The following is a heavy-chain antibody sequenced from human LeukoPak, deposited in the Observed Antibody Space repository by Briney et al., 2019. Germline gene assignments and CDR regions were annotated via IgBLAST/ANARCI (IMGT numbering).Heavy chain of an antibody. J-gene: IGHJ4*02. Sequence: SETLSLTCTVAGGSISRGGYSWGWIRQPPGKGLEWIGYIYHSGSTYYNPSLKSRVTISVDRSKNQFSLKLSSVTAADTAVYYCARVEMATIFFDYWGQGTLVTVSS. V-gene: IGHV4-30-2*01. D-gene: IGHD5-24*01. CDR2: IYHSGST. CDR3: ARVEMATIFFDY. CDR1: GGSISRGGYS.